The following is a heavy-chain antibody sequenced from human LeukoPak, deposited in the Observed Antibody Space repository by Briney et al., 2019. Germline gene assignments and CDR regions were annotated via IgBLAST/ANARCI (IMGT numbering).Heavy chain of an antibody. CDR3: AKGLSLGYYGSGSYYNA. D-gene: IGHD3-10*01. J-gene: IGHJ5*02. Sequence: PGGSLRLSCAASGFTFSSYAMHWVRQAPGKGLEWVAVISYDGSNKYYADSVKGRFTISRDNSKNTLYLQMNSLRAEDTAVYYCAKGLSLGYYGSGSYYNAWGQGTLVTVSS. CDR2: ISYDGSNK. V-gene: IGHV3-30*04. CDR1: GFTFSSYA.